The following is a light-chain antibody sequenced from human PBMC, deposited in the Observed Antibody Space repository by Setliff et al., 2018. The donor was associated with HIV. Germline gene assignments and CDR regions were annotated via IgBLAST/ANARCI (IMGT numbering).Light chain of an antibody. J-gene: IGLJ3*02. V-gene: IGLV2-14*03. CDR1: SSDVGGYNY. CDR2: DVS. Sequence: QSVLTQPASVSGSPGQSITISCTGTSSDVGGYNYVSWYQQHPDKAPKLMIYDVSNRPSGVSNRFSGSKSGNTASLTISGLQAEDEADYYCSSYTISSTLWIFGGGTKVTVL. CDR3: SSYTISSTLWI.